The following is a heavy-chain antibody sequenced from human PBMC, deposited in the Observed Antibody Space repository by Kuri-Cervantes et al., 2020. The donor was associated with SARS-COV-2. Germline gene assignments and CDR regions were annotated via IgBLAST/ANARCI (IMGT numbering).Heavy chain of an antibody. V-gene: IGHV3-30*18. CDR3: AKDRVGVQDF. CDR1: GFNFSRTD. CDR2: ISHDRKNK. D-gene: IGHD2-21*01. Sequence: GESLKFSCAASGFNFSRTDMHWVRQAPGKGLEWVAVISHDRKNKKCIASGKGRFTIPRDNSQNTLYLHMKSLRSEDTAMYYCAKDRVGVQDFWGQGTLVTVSS. J-gene: IGHJ4*02.